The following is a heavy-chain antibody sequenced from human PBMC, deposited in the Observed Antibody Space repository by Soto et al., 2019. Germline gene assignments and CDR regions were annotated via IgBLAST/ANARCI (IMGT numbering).Heavy chain of an antibody. Sequence: QVQLVQSGAEVKKPGSSVKVSCKASGGTFSSYAISWVRQAPGQGLEWMGGIIPIFGTANYAQKFQGSVTITADESTSTAYMELSSLRSEDTAVYYCARSITGTVSYYYGMDVWGQGTTVTVSS. J-gene: IGHJ6*02. V-gene: IGHV1-69*12. D-gene: IGHD1-20*01. CDR1: GGTFSSYA. CDR2: IIPIFGTA. CDR3: ARSITGTVSYYYGMDV.